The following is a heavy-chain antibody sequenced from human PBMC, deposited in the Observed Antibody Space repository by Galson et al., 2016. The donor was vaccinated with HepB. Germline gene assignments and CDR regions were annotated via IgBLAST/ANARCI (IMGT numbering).Heavy chain of an antibody. V-gene: IGHV1-3*01. Sequence: WMGWINVAKGNTKYSETFQGRLTFTRDTSANTVYMDLSSLRSEDTAVYYCARSGVAVAGTGPFYGMDVWGQGTTVTVSS. CDR3: ARSGVAVAGTGPFYGMDV. J-gene: IGHJ6*02. CDR2: INVAKGNT. D-gene: IGHD6-19*01.